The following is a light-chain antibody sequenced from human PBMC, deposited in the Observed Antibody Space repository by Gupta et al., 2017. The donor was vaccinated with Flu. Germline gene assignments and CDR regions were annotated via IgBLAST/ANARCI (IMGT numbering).Light chain of an antibody. J-gene: IGKJ1*01. CDR2: RAS. CDR1: QSINSW. V-gene: IGKV1-5*03. CDR3: QQYITYPWT. Sequence: DIQMTQSPSTLSASVGDRVTITCRASQSINSWLAWYQQKPGKAPKLLINRASNLESGAPSRFSGIGSGTEFTLSISSLQPDDYATYYCQQYITYPWTFGQGTKVEI.